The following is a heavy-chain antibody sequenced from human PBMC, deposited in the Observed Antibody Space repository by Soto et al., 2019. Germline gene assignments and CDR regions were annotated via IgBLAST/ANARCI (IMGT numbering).Heavy chain of an antibody. Sequence: PGGSLRLSCAASGFTFSSYAMHWVRQAPGKGLEWVAVISYDGSNKYYADSVKGRFTVSRDNSKNTLYLQMNSLRAEDTAVYYCAREGGSSWLYRFYYYYYGLHLSRQGTPVT. CDR3: AREGGSSWLYRFYYYYYGLHL. V-gene: IGHV3-30-3*01. CDR2: ISYDGSNK. CDR1: GFTFSSYA. D-gene: IGHD6-13*01. J-gene: IGHJ6*02.